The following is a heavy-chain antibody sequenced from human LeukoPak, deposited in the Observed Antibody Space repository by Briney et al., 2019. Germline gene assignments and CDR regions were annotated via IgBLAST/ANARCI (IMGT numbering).Heavy chain of an antibody. CDR2: ISYGGSNK. CDR3: AKRGYNFGIDY. J-gene: IGHJ4*02. D-gene: IGHD5-18*01. CDR1: GFTFSSYG. V-gene: IGHV3-30*18. Sequence: GGSLRLSCAASGFTFSSYGMHWVRQAPGKGLEWVAVISYGGSNKYYPDSVTGRFTISRDNSKNTLYLQMNSLRAEDTAVYYCAKRGYNFGIDYWGQGTLVTVSS.